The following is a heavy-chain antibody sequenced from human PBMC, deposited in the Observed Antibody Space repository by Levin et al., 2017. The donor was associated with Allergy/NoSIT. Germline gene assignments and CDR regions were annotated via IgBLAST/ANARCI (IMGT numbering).Heavy chain of an antibody. CDR2: INPGDSDI. V-gene: IGHV5-51*01. D-gene: IGHD3-16*02. Sequence: GESLKISCKGSGYSFNTYWIGWVRQMAGKGLEWVAIINPGDSDIRYSPSFQGQVTISVDTSITTAYLQWSSLKASDTAIYYCARRYYDYVRGNSRTVGGIDVWGQGTTVTVSS. J-gene: IGHJ6*02. CDR1: GYSFNTYW. CDR3: ARRYYDYVRGNSRTVGGIDV.